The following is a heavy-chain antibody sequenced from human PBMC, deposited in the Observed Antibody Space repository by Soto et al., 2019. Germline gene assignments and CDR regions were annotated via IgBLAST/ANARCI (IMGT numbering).Heavy chain of an antibody. CDR2: ISGSGGST. D-gene: IGHD2-2*01. CDR3: AKDRRSLIVVVPAAILGPNWFDP. CDR1: GFTFSSYA. Sequence: GGSLRLSCAASGFTFSSYAMSWVRQAPGKGLEWVSAISGSGGSTYYADSVKGRFTISRDNSKNTLYRQMNSLRAEDTAVYYCAKDRRSLIVVVPAAILGPNWFDPWGQGTLVTVSS. V-gene: IGHV3-23*01. J-gene: IGHJ5*02.